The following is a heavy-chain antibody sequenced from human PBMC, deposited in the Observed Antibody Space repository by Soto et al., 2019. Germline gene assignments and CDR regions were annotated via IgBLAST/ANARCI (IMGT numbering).Heavy chain of an antibody. CDR2: INQDGGGT. D-gene: IGHD6-19*01. Sequence: PGGSLRLSCVASGFTFISSFMGWVRQAPGKGLEWVANINQDGGGTYYVDSVEGRFTISRDNAKDSLYLQRNSLRGEDTAVYYRARYFRGSGRYFFDYWGQGTLVTVSS. V-gene: IGHV3-7*03. CDR1: GFTFISSF. CDR3: ARYFRGSGRYFFDY. J-gene: IGHJ4*02.